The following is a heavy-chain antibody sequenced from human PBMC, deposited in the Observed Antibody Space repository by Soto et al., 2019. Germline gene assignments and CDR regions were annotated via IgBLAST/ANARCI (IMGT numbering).Heavy chain of an antibody. Sequence: QVQLVQSGAEVKKPGPSVKVSCKTSGVSFNNNGIGWVRQAPGHGLEWMGGVSPPFRTSNYARKFQGRISITADASTATVIMELSSLTAEDAAQYYCARVLYYGSGSYAPYGMDVWGQGTRVTVSS. CDR3: ARVLYYGSGSYAPYGMDV. D-gene: IGHD3-10*01. CDR2: VSPPFRTS. CDR1: GVSFNNNG. J-gene: IGHJ6*01. V-gene: IGHV1-69*01.